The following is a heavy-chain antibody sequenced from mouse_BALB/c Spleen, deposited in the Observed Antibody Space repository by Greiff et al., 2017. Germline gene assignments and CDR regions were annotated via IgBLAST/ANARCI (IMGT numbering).Heavy chain of an antibody. D-gene: IGHD1-1*02. CDR3: ARGGYGGYFDV. CDR2: ISYDGSN. Sequence: EVKLMESGPGLVKPSQSLSLTCSVTGYSITSGYYWNWIRQFPGNKLEWMGYISYDGSNNYNPSLKNRISITRDTSKNQFFLKLNSVTTEDTATYYCARGGYGGYFDVWGAGTTVTVSS. V-gene: IGHV3-6*02. J-gene: IGHJ1*01. CDR1: GYSITSGYY.